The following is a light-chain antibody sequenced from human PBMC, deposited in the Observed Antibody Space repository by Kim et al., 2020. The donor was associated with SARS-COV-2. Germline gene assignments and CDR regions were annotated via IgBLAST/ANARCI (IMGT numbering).Light chain of an antibody. CDR1: SSDVGGYTY. Sequence: GQSITIACTGTSSDVGGYTYVSWYQQHPGKAPKLMIYDVSKRPSGISNRFSGSKSGNTASLTISGLQAEDEADYYCSSYTSRSTVVFGGGTKLTVL. V-gene: IGLV2-14*04. CDR2: DVS. CDR3: SSYTSRSTVV. J-gene: IGLJ2*01.